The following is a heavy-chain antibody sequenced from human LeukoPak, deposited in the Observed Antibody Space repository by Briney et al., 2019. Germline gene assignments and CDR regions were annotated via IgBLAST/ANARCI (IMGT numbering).Heavy chain of an antibody. CDR2: IYPGGSDT. V-gene: IGHV5-51*01. J-gene: IGHJ4*02. Sequence: GESLKISCKGSGYSFTSYWIGWVRQMPGKGLEWMGIIYPGGSDTKYSPSFQGQVTISADKSISTAYLQWSSLKASDTAIYYCVLRDSSGYLVDWGQGTLVTVSS. CDR1: GYSFTSYW. CDR3: VLRDSSGYLVD. D-gene: IGHD3-22*01.